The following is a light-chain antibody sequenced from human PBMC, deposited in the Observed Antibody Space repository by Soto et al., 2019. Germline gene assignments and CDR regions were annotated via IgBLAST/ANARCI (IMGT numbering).Light chain of an antibody. CDR2: GAS. CDR1: QSVSNNY. J-gene: IGKJ5*01. V-gene: IGKV3D-20*02. Sequence: EIVLTQSPGTLSLSPGERATLSCRASQSVSNNYLAWYQQKPGQAPRLLIYGASNRATGIPDRFSGSGSGTDFTLTISGLEPEDFAVYYCQQRSVWPITFGQGTRLEI. CDR3: QQRSVWPIT.